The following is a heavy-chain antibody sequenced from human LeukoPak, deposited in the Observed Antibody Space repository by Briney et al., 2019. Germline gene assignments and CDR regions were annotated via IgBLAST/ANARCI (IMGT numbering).Heavy chain of an antibody. V-gene: IGHV4-31*03. Sequence: PSQTLSLTCTVSGGSISSGGYYWSWIRQPPGKSLEWIGYIYYSGSTYYNPSLKSRVAISVDTSKNQFSLKLSSVTAADTAVYYCARLSSAWGFDYWGQGTLVTVSS. CDR2: IYYSGST. J-gene: IGHJ4*02. CDR1: GGSISSGGYY. CDR3: ARLSSAWGFDY. D-gene: IGHD6-19*01.